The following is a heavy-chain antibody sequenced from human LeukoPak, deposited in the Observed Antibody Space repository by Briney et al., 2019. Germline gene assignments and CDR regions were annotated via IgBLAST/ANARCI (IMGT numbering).Heavy chain of an antibody. CDR2: IIPILGIA. V-gene: IGHV1-69*04. CDR1: GYTFTSYA. Sequence: GASVKVSCKASGYTFTSYAMNWVRQAPGQGLEWMGRIIPILGIANYAQKFQGRVTITADESTSTAYMELSSLRSEDTAVYYCARDTPLYCSSTSCYGAGDAFDIWGQGTMVTVSS. D-gene: IGHD2-2*01. J-gene: IGHJ3*02. CDR3: ARDTPLYCSSTSCYGAGDAFDI.